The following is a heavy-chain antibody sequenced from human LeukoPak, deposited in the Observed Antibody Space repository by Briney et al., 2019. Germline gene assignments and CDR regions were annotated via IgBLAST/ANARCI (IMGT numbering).Heavy chain of an antibody. CDR2: IYYSGST. V-gene: IGHV4-31*03. D-gene: IGHD6-13*01. Sequence: SQTLSLTCTVSGGSISSGGYYWRWIRQHPGKGLEWIGYIYYSGSTYYNPSLKSRVTISVDTSKNQFSLKLSSVTAADTAVYYCARVPRNLQAIAAAGTMDNWFDPWGQGTLVTVSS. CDR1: GGSISSGGYY. J-gene: IGHJ5*02. CDR3: ARVPRNLQAIAAAGTMDNWFDP.